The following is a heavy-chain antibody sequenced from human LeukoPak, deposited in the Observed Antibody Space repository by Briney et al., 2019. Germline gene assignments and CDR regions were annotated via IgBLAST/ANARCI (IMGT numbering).Heavy chain of an antibody. Sequence: GGSLRLSCAASGFTFSSYAMHWVRQAAGKGLEWVAVISYDGSNKYYADSVKGRFTISRDNSKNTLYLQMNSLRAEDTAVYFCTKAGTVRYFQHWGQGTLVTVSS. D-gene: IGHD6-19*01. V-gene: IGHV3-30*04. CDR2: ISYDGSNK. J-gene: IGHJ1*01. CDR1: GFTFSSYA. CDR3: TKAGTVRYFQH.